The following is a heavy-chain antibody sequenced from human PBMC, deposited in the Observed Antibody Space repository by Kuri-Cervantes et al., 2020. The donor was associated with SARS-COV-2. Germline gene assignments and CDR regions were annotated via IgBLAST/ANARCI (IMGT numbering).Heavy chain of an antibody. D-gene: IGHD2-2*01. CDR3: AKDGQCKLYCTSISGSHYYNYYMDV. V-gene: IGHV3-30*02. Sequence: GESLKISCAASGFTFSSYGMHWVRQAPGKGLEWVAFIRYDGSNKYYADSVKGRFTISRDNSKNTLYLQMNSLRAEDTAVYYCAKDGQCKLYCTSISGSHYYNYYMDVWGKGTTVTVSS. CDR2: IRYDGSNK. CDR1: GFTFSSYG. J-gene: IGHJ6*03.